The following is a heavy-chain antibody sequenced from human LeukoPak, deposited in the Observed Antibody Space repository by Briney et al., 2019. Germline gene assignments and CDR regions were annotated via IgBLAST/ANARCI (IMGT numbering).Heavy chain of an antibody. V-gene: IGHV4-39*01. Sequence: SETLSLTCTVSGGSISGTLYYWGWIRQPPGKGLEWIGSIFYSGITYYIPSLQSRVTISVDASKSQFSLHLSSVTAADTALYYCAGIIVVTSTDYFDSWGQGTLVTVSS. CDR3: AGIIVVTSTDYFDS. CDR2: IFYSGIT. D-gene: IGHD2/OR15-2a*01. J-gene: IGHJ4*02. CDR1: GGSISGTLYY.